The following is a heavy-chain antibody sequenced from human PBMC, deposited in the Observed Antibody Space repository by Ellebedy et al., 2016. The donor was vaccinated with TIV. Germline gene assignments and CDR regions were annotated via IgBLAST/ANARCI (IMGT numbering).Heavy chain of an antibody. Sequence: SETLSLXCAVYGGSFSGYYWSWIRQPPGKGLEWIGEINHSGSTNYNPSLKSRVTISVDTSKNQFSLKLSSVTAADTAVYYCARARVAAAGTYYFDYWGQGTLVTVSS. CDR2: INHSGST. CDR1: GGSFSGYY. CDR3: ARARVAAAGTYYFDY. D-gene: IGHD6-13*01. J-gene: IGHJ4*02. V-gene: IGHV4-34*01.